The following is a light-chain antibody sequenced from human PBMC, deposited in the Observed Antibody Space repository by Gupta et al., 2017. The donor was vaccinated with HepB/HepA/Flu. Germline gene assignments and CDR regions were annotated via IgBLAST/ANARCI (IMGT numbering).Light chain of an antibody. CDR1: QNILTW. Sequence: DIQMTQSPSTLSASVGDRVTITCRASQNILTWLAWYQQKPGKAPRLLIYKVSNLDSGVPSRFNGCGSVTEFTLTISILQPHDFALYFFQQEDRFPRTFSVGTKVEIK. V-gene: IGKV1-5*03. CDR2: KVS. CDR3: QQEDRFPRT. J-gene: IGKJ1*01.